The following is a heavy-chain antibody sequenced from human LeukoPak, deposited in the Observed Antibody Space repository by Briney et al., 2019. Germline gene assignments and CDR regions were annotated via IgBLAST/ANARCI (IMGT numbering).Heavy chain of an antibody. CDR3: ARLDGSSYYFDY. Sequence: SETLSLTCTVSGGSISRSRDYWGWIRQPPGKGLEWIGEINHSGSTNYNPSLKSRVTILVDTSKNQFSLKLSSVTAADTAVYYCARLDGSSYYFDYWGQGTLVTVSS. D-gene: IGHD1-26*01. CDR2: INHSGST. CDR1: GGSISRSRDY. J-gene: IGHJ4*02. V-gene: IGHV4-39*07.